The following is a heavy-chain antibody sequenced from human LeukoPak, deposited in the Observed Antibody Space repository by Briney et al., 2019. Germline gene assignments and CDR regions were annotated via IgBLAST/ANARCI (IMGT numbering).Heavy chain of an antibody. J-gene: IGHJ6*03. CDR1: GFSFASYA. CDR3: ATVEATTARSYYYYYMDV. D-gene: IGHD1-1*01. Sequence: MAGGSLRLSCSASGFSFASYAMNWVRQAPGEGREWVSSITTGSPYIYYADSVRGRFSVSRDNAKNSLYLEMNSLRAEDTAVYYCATVEATTARSYYYYYMDVWGKGTTVTVSS. V-gene: IGHV3-21*06. CDR2: ITTGSPYI.